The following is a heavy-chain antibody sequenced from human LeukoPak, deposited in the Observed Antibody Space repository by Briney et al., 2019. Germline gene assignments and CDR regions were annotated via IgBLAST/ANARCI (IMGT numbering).Heavy chain of an antibody. CDR3: ARDQTPFV. Sequence: GGSLRLSCAASGFTVSSNYMTWVRQAPGKGLERVAQIKHDGSEHYYVDSVKGRFTISRDNAKNSLYLQMNSLRADDTAVYYCARDQTPFVWGQGILVTVSS. J-gene: IGHJ4*02. V-gene: IGHV3-7*01. CDR1: GFTVSSNY. CDR2: IKHDGSEH.